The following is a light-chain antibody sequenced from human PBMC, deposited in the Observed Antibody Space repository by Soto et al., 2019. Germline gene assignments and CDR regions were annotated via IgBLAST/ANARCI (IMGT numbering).Light chain of an antibody. J-gene: IGKJ2*01. CDR2: RAS. V-gene: IGKV3-15*01. CDR1: QHVSSN. Sequence: EIVMTQSPATLSVSPGGSATLSCRASQHVSSNFAWYRQKPGQAPTLLIYRASTRATGIPARFSGSGSGTEFNLTISSLQSEYFAVYYCQQYNNWPYTFGQGTKLEIK. CDR3: QQYNNWPYT.